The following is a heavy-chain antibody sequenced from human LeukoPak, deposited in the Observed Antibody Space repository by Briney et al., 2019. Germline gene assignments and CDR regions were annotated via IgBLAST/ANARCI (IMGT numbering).Heavy chain of an antibody. Sequence: GGSLRLSCAASGFTFSSYWMSWVRQAPGKGPEWMANIKEDGSEKDYVDSVKGRFAISRDNAKNSLYLQMNSLRTEDTAVYYCAKGPSYCGGDCYYYFDYWGQGTLVTVSS. V-gene: IGHV3-7*01. J-gene: IGHJ4*02. CDR1: GFTFSSYW. CDR3: AKGPSYCGGDCYYYFDY. CDR2: IKEDGSEK. D-gene: IGHD2-21*01.